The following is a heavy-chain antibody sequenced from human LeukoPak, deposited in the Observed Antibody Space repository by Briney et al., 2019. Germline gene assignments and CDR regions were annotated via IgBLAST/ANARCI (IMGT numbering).Heavy chain of an antibody. D-gene: IGHD4-23*01. V-gene: IGHV3-21*01. CDR1: GFTFSTYW. CDR2: ISSSSSYI. J-gene: IGHJ3*02. Sequence: PGGSLRLSCAASGFTFSTYWMSWVRQAPGKGLEWVSSISSSSSYIYYADSVKGRFTISRDNAKNSLYLQMNSLRAEDTAVYYCARTHDYGGNSGPFDIWGQGTMVTVSS. CDR3: ARTHDYGGNSGPFDI.